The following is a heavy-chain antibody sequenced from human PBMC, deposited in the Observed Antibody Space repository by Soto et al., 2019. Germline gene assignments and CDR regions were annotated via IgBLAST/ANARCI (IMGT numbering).Heavy chain of an antibody. CDR1: GFSFSSHW. J-gene: IGHJ5*02. CDR3: GPLAYTDS. CDR2: SKNDGIST. V-gene: IGHV3-74*01. D-gene: IGHD2-21*01. Sequence: EVQLVESGGGLVQPGGSLRLSCAVSGFSFSSHWMHWVRQGPGKGLEWVSLSKNDGISTSYADSVKGRFTVYRDNAKNTLYLQMNSLKVEDTAVYYCGPLAYTDSWGQGTLVTVSS.